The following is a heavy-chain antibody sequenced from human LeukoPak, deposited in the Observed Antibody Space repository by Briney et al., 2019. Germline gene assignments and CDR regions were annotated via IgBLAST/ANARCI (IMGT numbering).Heavy chain of an antibody. D-gene: IGHD3-10*01. Sequence: SGPALVKPTQTLTLTCTFSGFSLSTSGMCVSWIRQPPGKALEWLVRIDWDDDKYYSTSLKTRLTISKDTSKNQVVLTMTNMDPVDTATFYCARMRYGSGSYPSYYLDYWGQGTLVTVSS. J-gene: IGHJ4*02. CDR2: IDWDDDK. CDR1: GFSLSTSGMC. CDR3: ARMRYGSGSYPSYYLDY. V-gene: IGHV2-70*11.